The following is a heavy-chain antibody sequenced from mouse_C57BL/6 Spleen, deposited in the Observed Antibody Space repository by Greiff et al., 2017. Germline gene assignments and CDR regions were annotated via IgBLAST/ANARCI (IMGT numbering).Heavy chain of an antibody. D-gene: IGHD1-1*01. V-gene: IGHV1-82*01. Sequence: QVTLKESGPELVKPGASVKISCKASGYAFSSSWMNWVKQRPGKGLEWIGRIYPGDGDTNYNGKFKGKATLTADKSSSTAYMQLSSLASEDSAVYFCARERYYGTPYYFDYWGQGTTLTVSS. J-gene: IGHJ2*01. CDR2: IYPGDGDT. CDR3: ARERYYGTPYYFDY. CDR1: GYAFSSSW.